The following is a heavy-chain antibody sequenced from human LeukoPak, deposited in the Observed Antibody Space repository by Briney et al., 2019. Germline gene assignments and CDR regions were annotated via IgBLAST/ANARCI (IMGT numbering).Heavy chain of an antibody. CDR3: AKDLPVGDYDILTGSDY. V-gene: IGHV3-23*01. Sequence: GGSLRLSCAASGFTFSSYAMSWVRQAPGKGLEWVSAISGSGGSTYYADSVKGRFTISRDNSKNTLYLQMNSLRAEDTAVYYCAKDLPVGDYDILTGSDYWGQGTLVTVSS. J-gene: IGHJ4*02. CDR1: GFTFSSYA. CDR2: ISGSGGST. D-gene: IGHD3-9*01.